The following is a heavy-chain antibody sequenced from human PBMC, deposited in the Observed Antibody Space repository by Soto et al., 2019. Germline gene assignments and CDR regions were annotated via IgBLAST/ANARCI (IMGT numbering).Heavy chain of an antibody. D-gene: IGHD2-2*01. J-gene: IGHJ6*02. CDR2: INHSGST. V-gene: IGHV4-34*01. CDR3: AVASHDIVMQLLKTYYYGMDV. Sequence: SETLSLTCAVYGGSFSGYYWSWIRQPPGKGLEWIGEINHSGSTNYNPSLKSRVTISVDTSKNQFSLKLSSVTAADTAVYYCAVASHDIVMQLLKTYYYGMDVWGQGTTVTVSS. CDR1: GGSFSGYY.